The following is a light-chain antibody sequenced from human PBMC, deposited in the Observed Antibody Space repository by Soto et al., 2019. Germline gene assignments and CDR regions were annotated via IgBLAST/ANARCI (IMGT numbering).Light chain of an antibody. J-gene: IGKJ4*01. V-gene: IGKV1-5*01. CDR2: AAS. CDR1: ENIFKF. Sequence: DILLIQSPATLSASVGDRITITCRASENIFKFLAWYQQRSGSAPNLLIYAASDLEKGVPSRFSGSGSGTEFTLIIDNLQPNDSATYFCQYYHSQSITFGGGTQVDVK. CDR3: QYYHSQSIT.